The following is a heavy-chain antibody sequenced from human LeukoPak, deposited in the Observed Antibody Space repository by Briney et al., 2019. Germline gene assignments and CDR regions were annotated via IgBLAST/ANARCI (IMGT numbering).Heavy chain of an antibody. Sequence: SETLSLTCTASGCSFCTYYCSCTRQSPGKGLEWIGYIHYSGSTNYNPSLKSRVTISADTSKNHFSLKLSSVTAADTAVYYCARRCIISWGSGMHVWGEGPTLSVSS. V-gene: IGHV4-59*08. CDR2: IHYSGST. CDR3: ARRCIISWGSGMHV. D-gene: IGHD6-13*01. CDR1: GCSFCTYY. J-gene: IGHJ6*01.